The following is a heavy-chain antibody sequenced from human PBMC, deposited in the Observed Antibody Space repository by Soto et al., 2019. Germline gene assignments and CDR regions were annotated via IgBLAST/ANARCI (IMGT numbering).Heavy chain of an antibody. D-gene: IGHD2-2*01. V-gene: IGHV3-49*04. Sequence: GGSLRLSCTASGFTFVDYAMGWVLQGRGKGLEWVGFIRSKAYGGTTEYAASVKGRFTISRDDSKSIAYLQMNSLKTEDTAVYYCTRGCSSTSCYPGLDYWGQGTLVTVSS. CDR2: IRSKAYGGTT. J-gene: IGHJ4*02. CDR1: GFTFVDYA. CDR3: TRGCSSTSCYPGLDY.